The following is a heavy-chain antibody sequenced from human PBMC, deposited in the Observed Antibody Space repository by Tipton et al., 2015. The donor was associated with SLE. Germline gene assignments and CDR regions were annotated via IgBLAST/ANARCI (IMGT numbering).Heavy chain of an antibody. CDR1: GGSFSGYY. Sequence: LRLSCAVYGGSFSGYYWSWIRQPPGKGLEWIGEINHSGSTNYNPSLKSRVTISVDTSKNQFSLKLGSVTAADTAVYYCARLSGMDVWGQGTTVTVSS. CDR3: ARLSGMDV. CDR2: INHSGST. V-gene: IGHV4-34*01. J-gene: IGHJ6*02.